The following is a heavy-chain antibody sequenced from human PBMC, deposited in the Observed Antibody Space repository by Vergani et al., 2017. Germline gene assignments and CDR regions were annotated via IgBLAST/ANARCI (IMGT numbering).Heavy chain of an antibody. CDR3: ARDYYDSSGYWAFDY. CDR2: VNPEGTNT. D-gene: IGHD3-22*01. Sequence: EVQLVESGGGLVQPGGSLRLSCAASGFTFSRHWMHWVRQAPGKGLVWVSRVNPEGTNTPYADSVKGRFTISRDNAKNSLYLQMNSLRAEDTAVYYCARDYYDSSGYWAFDYWGQGTLVTVSS. V-gene: IGHV3-74*01. CDR1: GFTFSRHW. J-gene: IGHJ4*02.